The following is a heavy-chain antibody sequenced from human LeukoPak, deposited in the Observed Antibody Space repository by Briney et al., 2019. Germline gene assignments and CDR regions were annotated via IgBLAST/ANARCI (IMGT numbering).Heavy chain of an antibody. CDR2: ISGSGGNT. Sequence: PGGSLRLSCAASGFTFSSHWMSWVRQAPGRGLEWVSTISGSGGNTYYADSVKGRFTISRDNSKNTLYLQMNSLRAEDTAVYYCAKYKSVAGHLHIDYWGQGTLVTVSS. V-gene: IGHV3-23*01. CDR3: AKYKSVAGHLHIDY. J-gene: IGHJ4*02. CDR1: GFTFSSHW. D-gene: IGHD6-19*01.